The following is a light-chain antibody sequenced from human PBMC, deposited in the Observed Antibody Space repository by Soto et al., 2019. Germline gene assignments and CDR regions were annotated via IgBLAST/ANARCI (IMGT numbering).Light chain of an antibody. J-gene: IGLJ1*01. CDR2: KGT. CDR1: SSDVGAYDS. CDR3: CSSAPESTYV. V-gene: IGLV2-23*01. Sequence: QSVLAQPASVSGSPGQSITIPCTGTSSDVGAYDSVSWYQQHPHKAPQVIIYKGTRRPSGVSNRFSGSTSGNAASLTISGLQADDEADYFCCSSAPESTYVFGTGTKLTVL.